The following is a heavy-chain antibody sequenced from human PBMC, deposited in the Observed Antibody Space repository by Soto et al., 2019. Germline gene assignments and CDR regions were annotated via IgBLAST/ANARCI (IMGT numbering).Heavy chain of an antibody. CDR1: GDSVSSNSAA. J-gene: IGHJ5*02. D-gene: IGHD6-13*01. V-gene: IGHV6-1*01. Sequence: KQSQTLSLTCAISGDSVSSNSAAWNWIRQSPSRGLEWLGRTYYRSKGYNDYAVSVKSRITINPDTSKNQFSLQLNSVTPEDTAVYYCAREMAAAGPHNWFDPWGQGTLVTVSS. CDR3: AREMAAAGPHNWFDP. CDR2: TYYRSKGYN.